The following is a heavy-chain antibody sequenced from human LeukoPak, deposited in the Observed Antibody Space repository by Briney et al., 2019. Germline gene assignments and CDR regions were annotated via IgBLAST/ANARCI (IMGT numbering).Heavy chain of an antibody. Sequence: PGGSLRLSCAASGFTFSSYAMHWVRQAPGKGLEWVAVISYDGSNKYYADSVKGRFTISRDNSKNTLYLQMNSLRAEDTAVYYCARTEEVPILRFLEWLFTSHFDYWGQGTLVTVSS. V-gene: IGHV3-30-3*01. CDR1: GFTFSSYA. CDR3: ARTEEVPILRFLEWLFTSHFDY. D-gene: IGHD3-3*01. CDR2: ISYDGSNK. J-gene: IGHJ4*02.